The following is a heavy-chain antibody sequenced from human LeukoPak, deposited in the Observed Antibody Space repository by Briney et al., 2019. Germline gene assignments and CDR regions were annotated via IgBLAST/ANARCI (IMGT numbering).Heavy chain of an antibody. CDR1: GFTFSNSW. J-gene: IGHJ4*02. V-gene: IGHV3-74*01. CDR3: ARDGAGATPADY. D-gene: IGHD2-15*01. Sequence: GGSLRLSCAASGFTFSNSWMHWVRQAPGKGLVWGSLINGDGTNTNYADSVKGRFTISRDNAKNTLYLQMNSLRAEDTAVYYCARDGAGATPADYWGQGILVTVSS. CDR2: INGDGTNT.